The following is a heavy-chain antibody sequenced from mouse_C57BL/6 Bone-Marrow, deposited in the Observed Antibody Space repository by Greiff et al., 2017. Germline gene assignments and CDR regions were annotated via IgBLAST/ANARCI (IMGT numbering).Heavy chain of an antibody. CDR1: GYTFTSYW. CDR3: ARGYYGSSYVGGFAY. J-gene: IGHJ3*01. CDR2: IDPSDSYT. D-gene: IGHD1-1*01. Sequence: QVQLQQPGAELVRPGTSVKLSCKASGYTFTSYWMHWVKQRPGQGLEWIGVIDPSDSYTNYNQKFKGKATLTVDTSSSTAYMQLSSLTSEDSAVYYCARGYYGSSYVGGFAYWGQGTLVTVSA. V-gene: IGHV1-59*01.